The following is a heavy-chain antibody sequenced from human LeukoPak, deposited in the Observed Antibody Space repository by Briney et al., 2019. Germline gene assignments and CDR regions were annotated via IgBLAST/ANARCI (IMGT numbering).Heavy chain of an antibody. J-gene: IGHJ4*02. D-gene: IGHD3-22*01. V-gene: IGHV3-33*01. Sequence: GRSLRLSCAASGFTFSSYGMHWVRQAPGKGLEWVAVIWYDGSNKYYADSVKGRFTISRDNSKNTLYLQMISLRAEDTAVYYCARDPTMIVVEYYFDYWGQGTLVTVSS. CDR2: IWYDGSNK. CDR1: GFTFSSYG. CDR3: ARDPTMIVVEYYFDY.